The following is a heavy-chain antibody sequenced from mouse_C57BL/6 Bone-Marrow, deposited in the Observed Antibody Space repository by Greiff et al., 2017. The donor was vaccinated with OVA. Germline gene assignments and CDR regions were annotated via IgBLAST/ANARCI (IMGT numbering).Heavy chain of an antibody. V-gene: IGHV1-55*01. CDR3: ARFSIYYDYDEDY. D-gene: IGHD2-4*01. J-gene: IGHJ2*01. CDR1: GYTFTSYW. Sequence: VQLQQPGAELVKPGASVKMSRKASGYTFTSYWITWVKQRPGQGLEWIGDIYPGSGSTNYNEKFKSKATLTVDTSSSTAYMQLSSLTSEDSAVYYCARFSIYYDYDEDYWGQGTTLTVSS. CDR2: IYPGSGST.